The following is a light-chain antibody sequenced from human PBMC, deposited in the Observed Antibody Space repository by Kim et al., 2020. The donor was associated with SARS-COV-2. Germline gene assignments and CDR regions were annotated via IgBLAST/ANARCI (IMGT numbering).Light chain of an antibody. J-gene: IGKJ2*01. V-gene: IGKV1-39*01. CDR2: ATS. CDR1: QTINRY. CDR3: QESYSSPYT. Sequence: DVQMTQSPSSLSASVGDRVTITCRASQTINRYLNWHQQKPGKAPELLIYATSNLQSGVPSRFSGSGSGIDFTLTISSLQPEDFATYYCQESYSSPYTFGQGTKLEI.